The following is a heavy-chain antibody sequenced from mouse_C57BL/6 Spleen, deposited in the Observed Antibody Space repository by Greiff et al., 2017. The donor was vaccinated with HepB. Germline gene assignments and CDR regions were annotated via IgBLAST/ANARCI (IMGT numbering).Heavy chain of an antibody. V-gene: IGHV1-80*01. D-gene: IGHD1-1*01. CDR1: GYAFSSYW. CDR3: ARSASGSSPYFDY. Sequence: VQLQQSGAELVKPGASVKISCKASGYAFSSYWMNWVKQRPGKGLEWIGQIYPGDGDTNYNGKFKGKATLTADKSSSTAYMQRSSLTSEDSAVYFCARSASGSSPYFDYWGQGTTLTVSS. CDR2: IYPGDGDT. J-gene: IGHJ2*01.